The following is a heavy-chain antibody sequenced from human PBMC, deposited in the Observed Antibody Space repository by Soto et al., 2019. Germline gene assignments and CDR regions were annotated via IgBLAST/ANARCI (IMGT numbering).Heavy chain of an antibody. CDR2: IKQDGSEK. V-gene: IGHV3-7*01. CDR3: AREKRANGYFDY. CDR1: GFTFSSYW. D-gene: IGHD6-25*01. Sequence: DVQLVESGGGLVQPGGSLRLSCAASGFTFSSYWMSWIRQAPGKGLEWVANIKQDGSEKYYVDSVNGRFTISRDNAKNSLYVQMNSLRAEDTAVYYCAREKRANGYFDYWGQGTLVTVSS. J-gene: IGHJ4*02.